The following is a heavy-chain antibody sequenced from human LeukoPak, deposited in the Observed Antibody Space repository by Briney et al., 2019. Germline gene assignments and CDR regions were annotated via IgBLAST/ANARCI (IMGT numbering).Heavy chain of an antibody. Sequence: GTSVKVSCKVSGYTLTELSIHWVRQGPGKGLEWRVSFDPEDGETIYAQMFQGRVTMTEDTSTDTAYMELSSPRSEDTAVYYCATELGYCSSTSCSWGHGTLVSVAS. D-gene: IGHD2-2*01. CDR1: GYTLTELS. V-gene: IGHV1-24*01. CDR3: ATELGYCSSTSCS. CDR2: FDPEDGET. J-gene: IGHJ5*01.